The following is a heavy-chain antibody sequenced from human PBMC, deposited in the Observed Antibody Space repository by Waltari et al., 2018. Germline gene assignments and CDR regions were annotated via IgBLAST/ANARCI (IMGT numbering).Heavy chain of an antibody. Sequence: QVQLVQSGAEVKKPGSSVMVSCKSSGGTFSSYAISWMRQSPGQGLEWMGGIIPIFGTANYAQKFQGRVTITTDESTSTAYMELSSLRSEDTAVYYCASDLTVTTLYYFDYWGQGTLVTVSS. J-gene: IGHJ4*02. CDR1: GGTFSSYA. V-gene: IGHV1-69*05. CDR2: IIPIFGTA. D-gene: IGHD4-4*01. CDR3: ASDLTVTTLYYFDY.